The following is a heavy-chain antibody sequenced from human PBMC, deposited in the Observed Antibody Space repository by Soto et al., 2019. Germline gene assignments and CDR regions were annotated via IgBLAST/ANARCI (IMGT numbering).Heavy chain of an antibody. CDR2: IWYDGSNK. Sequence: QVQLVESGGGVVQPGRSLRLSCAASGFTFSSYGMHWVRQAPGKGLEWVAVIWYDGSNKYYADSVKGRFTISRDNSKNTLYLQMNCLRAEDTAVYYCARDTDDYGGYGFSLDYWGQGTLVTVSS. V-gene: IGHV3-33*01. CDR3: ARDTDDYGGYGFSLDY. CDR1: GFTFSSYG. D-gene: IGHD4-17*01. J-gene: IGHJ4*02.